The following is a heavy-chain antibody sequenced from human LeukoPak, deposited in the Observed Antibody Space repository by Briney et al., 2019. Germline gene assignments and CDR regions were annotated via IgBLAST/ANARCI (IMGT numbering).Heavy chain of an antibody. CDR3: ARDGRFLEWLLSSDY. V-gene: IGHV3-21*01. CDR2: ISSSSSYI. CDR1: GFTFSSYS. J-gene: IGHJ4*02. Sequence: PGGSLRLSCAASGFTFSSYSMNWVRQAPGKGLEWVSSISSSSSYIYYADSVKGRFTISRDNAKNSLYLQMNSLRAEDTAVYYCARDGRFLEWLLSSDYWGQGTLVTVSS. D-gene: IGHD3-3*01.